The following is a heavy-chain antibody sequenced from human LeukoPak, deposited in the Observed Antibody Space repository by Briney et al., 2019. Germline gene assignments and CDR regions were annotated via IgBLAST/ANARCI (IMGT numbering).Heavy chain of an antibody. CDR2: IYYSGST. CDR3: ARTTEAHSWRTRYYDYYMDV. J-gene: IGHJ6*03. D-gene: IGHD6-13*01. CDR1: GGSISSYY. Sequence: SETLSLTCTVSGGSISSYYWSWIRQPPGKGLEWIGYIYYSGSTSYNPSLKSRVTISVDTSKNQFSLKLSSVTAADTAVYYCARTTEAHSWRTRYYDYYMDVWGNGTTVTVSS. V-gene: IGHV4-59*01.